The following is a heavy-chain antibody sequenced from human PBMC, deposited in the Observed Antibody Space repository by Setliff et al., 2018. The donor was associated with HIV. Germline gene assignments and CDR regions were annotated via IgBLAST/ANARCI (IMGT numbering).Heavy chain of an antibody. CDR3: TRGLLWFGYFDY. J-gene: IGHJ4*02. CDR2: IRSKAYGGTT. D-gene: IGHD3-10*01. CDR1: GFTFGDYT. Sequence: SLRLSCTASGFTFGDYTMSWVRQAPGKGLEWVGFIRSKAYGGTTEYAASVKGRFSISRDDSKSFAYLQMNSLKTEDTAVYYCTRGLLWFGYFDYWGQGTLVTVSS. V-gene: IGHV3-49*04.